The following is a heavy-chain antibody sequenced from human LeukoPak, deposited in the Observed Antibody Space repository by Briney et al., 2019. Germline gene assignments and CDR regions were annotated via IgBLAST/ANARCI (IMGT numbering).Heavy chain of an antibody. CDR1: GGTFSSYA. Sequence: SVKVSCKASGGTFSSYAISWVRQAPGQGLEWMGGIIPIFGTANYAQKFQGGVTITADESTSTAYMELSSLRSEDTAVYYCARLPGSDILTGYQDPWGQGTLVTVSS. D-gene: IGHD3-9*01. V-gene: IGHV1-69*01. J-gene: IGHJ5*02. CDR2: IIPIFGTA. CDR3: ARLPGSDILTGYQDP.